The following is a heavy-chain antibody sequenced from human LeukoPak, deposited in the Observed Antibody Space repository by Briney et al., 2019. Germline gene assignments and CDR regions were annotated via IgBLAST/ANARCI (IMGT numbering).Heavy chain of an antibody. CDR2: ISDSGAGT. CDR3: AKGKRGYTTIHDH. D-gene: IGHD5-24*01. J-gene: IGHJ4*02. CDR1: GFTFSSYW. V-gene: IGHV3-23*01. Sequence: GGSLRLSCAASGFTFSSYWMHWVRQAPGKGLVWVSAISDSGAGTYYADSVKGRFTISRDNSKNTLYLQMNSLRAEDTAVYYCAKGKRGYTTIHDHWGQGTLVTVSS.